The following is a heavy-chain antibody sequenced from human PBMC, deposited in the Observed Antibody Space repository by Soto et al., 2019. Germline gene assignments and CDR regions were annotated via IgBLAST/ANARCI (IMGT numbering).Heavy chain of an antibody. J-gene: IGHJ4*02. Sequence: SETLSLTCTVSGGSISSGGYYWSWIRQHPGKGLEWIGYIYYSGSTYYNPSLKSRVTIPVDTSKNQFSLKLSSVTAADTAVYYCARAHPSPVAYFDYWGQGTLVTVSS. V-gene: IGHV4-31*03. CDR3: ARAHPSPVAYFDY. CDR1: GGSISSGGYY. CDR2: IYYSGST.